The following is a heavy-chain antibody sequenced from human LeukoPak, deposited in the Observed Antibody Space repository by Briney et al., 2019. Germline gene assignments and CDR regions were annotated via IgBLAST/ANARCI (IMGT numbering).Heavy chain of an antibody. V-gene: IGHV3-66*01. CDR1: GFTVSSNY. D-gene: IGHD6-19*01. CDR2: IYSGGST. Sequence: GGSLRLSCAASGFTVSSNYMNWVRQAPGKGLEWVSIIYSGGSTYYADSVKGRFIISRDNSNNTLYLQMNSLRAEDTAVYYCARVGAVAVYYWGQGTLVTVSS. J-gene: IGHJ4*02. CDR3: ARVGAVAVYY.